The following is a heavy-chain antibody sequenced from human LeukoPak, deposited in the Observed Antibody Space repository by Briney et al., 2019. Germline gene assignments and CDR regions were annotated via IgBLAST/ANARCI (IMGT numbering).Heavy chain of an antibody. V-gene: IGHV4-34*01. CDR2: INHSGST. J-gene: IGHJ4*02. D-gene: IGHD3-9*01. CDR1: GGSFSGYY. Sequence: PSETLSLTCAVYGGSFSGYYWSWIRQPPGKGLEWIGEINHSGSTNYNPSLKSRVTISVDTSKNQFSLKLSSVTAADTAVYYCARGIRYPDYWGQGTLVTVSS. CDR3: ARGIRYPDY.